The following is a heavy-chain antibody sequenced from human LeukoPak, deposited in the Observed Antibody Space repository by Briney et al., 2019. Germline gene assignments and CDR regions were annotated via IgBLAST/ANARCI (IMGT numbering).Heavy chain of an antibody. D-gene: IGHD6-6*01. CDR3: ARDTGSSSSIHDY. Sequence: PGGSLRLSCAASGFTFSRYGFHWVRQAPGKGLEWVAVIWYDGSKKYYADSVKGRFTISRDDSKNTLYLQMSSLRVEDTAVYFCARDTGSSSSIHDYWGQGTLVTVSS. V-gene: IGHV3-33*01. CDR1: GFTFSRYG. CDR2: IWYDGSKK. J-gene: IGHJ4*02.